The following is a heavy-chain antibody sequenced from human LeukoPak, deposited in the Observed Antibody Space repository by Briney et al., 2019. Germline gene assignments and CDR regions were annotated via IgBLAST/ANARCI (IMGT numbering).Heavy chain of an antibody. V-gene: IGHV1-18*01. CDR2: ISAYNGNT. J-gene: IGHJ4*02. CDR3: ARDFGYCSSTSCYQHGY. Sequence: VGSVKVSCKESGYNFTSYGISWVRQAPGQGLEWMGWISAYNGNTNYAQKLQGRVTMTTDTSTSTAYMELRSLRSDDTAVYYCARDFGYCSSTSCYQHGYWGQGTLVTVSS. CDR1: GYNFTSYG. D-gene: IGHD2-2*03.